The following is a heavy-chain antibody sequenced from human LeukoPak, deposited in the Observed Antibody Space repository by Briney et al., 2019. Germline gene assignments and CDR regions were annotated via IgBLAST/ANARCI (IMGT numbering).Heavy chain of an antibody. D-gene: IGHD3-22*01. Sequence: SVKVSCKASGGTFSSYAISWVRQAPGQGLEWMGRIIPIFGAANYAQKFQGRVTITTDESTSTAYMELSSLRSEDTAVYYCARAPYYYDSSGYYKLGFFDYWGQGTLVTVSS. V-gene: IGHV1-69*05. CDR3: ARAPYYYDSSGYYKLGFFDY. CDR1: GGTFSSYA. J-gene: IGHJ4*02. CDR2: IIPIFGAA.